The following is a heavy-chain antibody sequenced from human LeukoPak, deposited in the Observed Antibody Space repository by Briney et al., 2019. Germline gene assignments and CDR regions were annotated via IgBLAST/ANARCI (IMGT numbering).Heavy chain of an antibody. CDR1: GFTFSNYA. Sequence: GGSLRLSCAASGFTFSNYAIYWVRQAPGKGLEWVSGISGGAGSTYYADSVKGRFTISRDNSKNTVSLQMNSLRAEDTAVYYCAKNFDRSYWYIDYWGQGTLVTVSS. CDR3: AKNFDRSYWYIDY. CDR2: ISGGAGST. D-gene: IGHD6-13*01. V-gene: IGHV3-23*01. J-gene: IGHJ4*02.